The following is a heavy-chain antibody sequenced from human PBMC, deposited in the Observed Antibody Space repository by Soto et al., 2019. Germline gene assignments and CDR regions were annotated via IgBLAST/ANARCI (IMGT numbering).Heavy chain of an antibody. V-gene: IGHV3-23*01. D-gene: IGHD3-9*01. J-gene: IGHJ4*02. CDR1: GFTPTTNP. CDR2: ISGTASRT. CDR3: ATSLRYFDN. Sequence: PGGSLTLSCAGSGFTPTTNPLSWVRQPPGKGLEWVTTISGTASRTYYVDSVKGRFFISRDNSKNTVTLQMNKLTLDDTAVYYCATSLRYFDNWGQGTRVTVSS.